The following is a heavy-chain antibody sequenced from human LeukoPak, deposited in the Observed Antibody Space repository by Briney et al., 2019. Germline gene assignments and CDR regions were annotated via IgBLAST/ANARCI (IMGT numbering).Heavy chain of an antibody. CDR1: GGSISSYY. D-gene: IGHD4-23*01. Sequence: SETLSLTCTVSGGSISSYYWSWIRQPPGKGLEWIAYISDIGSTNYNPSLKSRVTISVDTSKNQFSLKLSSVTAADTAVYYCARGSPYYGGNSGSLNFDYWGQGTLVTVSS. J-gene: IGHJ4*02. CDR3: ARGSPYYGGNSGSLNFDY. CDR2: ISDIGST. V-gene: IGHV4-59*12.